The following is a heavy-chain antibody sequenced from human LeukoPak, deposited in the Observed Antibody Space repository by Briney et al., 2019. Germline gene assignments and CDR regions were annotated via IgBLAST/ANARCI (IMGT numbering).Heavy chain of an antibody. V-gene: IGHV3-30-3*01. J-gene: IGHJ4*02. CDR1: GLTFSSYA. CDR3: ARDAGYSGYEPRHFDY. Sequence: GGSLRLSCAASGLTFSSYAIHWVRQAPGKGLEWVAVISYDGSNKYYADSVKGRFTISRDNSKNTLYLQMNSLRAEDTAVYYCARDAGYSGYEPRHFDYWGQGTLVTVSS. D-gene: IGHD5-12*01. CDR2: ISYDGSNK.